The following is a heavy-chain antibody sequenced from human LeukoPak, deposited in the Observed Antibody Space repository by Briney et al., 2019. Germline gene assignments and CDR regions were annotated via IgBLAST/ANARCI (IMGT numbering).Heavy chain of an antibody. D-gene: IGHD3-22*01. CDR1: GFTVSSNY. CDR2: IYSGGST. CDR3: AKHDSSGYSIGFCDY. Sequence: GGSLRLSCAASGFTVSSNYMSWARQAPGKGLEWVSVIYSGGSTYYADSVKGRFTISRDNSKNTLYLQMNSLRAEDTAVYYCAKHDSSGYSIGFCDYWGQGTLVTVSS. J-gene: IGHJ4*02. V-gene: IGHV3-53*01.